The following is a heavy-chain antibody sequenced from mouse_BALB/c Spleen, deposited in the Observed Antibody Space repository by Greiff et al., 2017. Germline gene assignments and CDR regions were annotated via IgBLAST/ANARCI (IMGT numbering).Heavy chain of an antibody. CDR3: ARRTWYCFDD. Sequence: QVQLQQSGAELVRPGTSVKMSCKAAGYTFTNYWIGWVKQRPGHGLVWIGDIYPGGGYTNSNEKFKGKATLPADTSSSTAYLQLSSLTSEDSAIYYGARRTWYCFDDWGEGTTRTVSS. J-gene: IGHJ2*01. CDR2: IYPGGGYT. CDR1: GYTFTNYW. V-gene: IGHV1-63*02.